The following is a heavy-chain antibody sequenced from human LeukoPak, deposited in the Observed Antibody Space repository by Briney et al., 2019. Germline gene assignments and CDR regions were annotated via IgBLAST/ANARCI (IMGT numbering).Heavy chain of an antibody. CDR1: GFTFSNAW. CDR3: TTRRPKITMVRGVNPTQRPFDP. Sequence: GGSLRLSCAASGFTFSNAWMSWVRQAPGKGLEWVGRIKSKTDGGTTDYAAPVKGRFTISRDDSKNTLYLQMNSLKTEDTAVYYCTTRRPKITMVRGVNPTQRPFDPWGQGTLVTVSS. CDR2: IKSKTDGGTT. V-gene: IGHV3-15*01. J-gene: IGHJ5*02. D-gene: IGHD3-10*01.